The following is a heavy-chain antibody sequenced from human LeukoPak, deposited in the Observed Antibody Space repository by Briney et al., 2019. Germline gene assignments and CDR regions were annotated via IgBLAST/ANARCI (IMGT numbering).Heavy chain of an antibody. CDR2: ISSNGGST. V-gene: IGHV3-64*01. J-gene: IGHJ6*03. CDR1: GFTFSSYA. D-gene: IGHD3-22*01. Sequence: GGSLRLSCAASGFTFSSYAMHWVRQAPGKGLEYVSAISSNGGSTYYANSVKGRFTISRDNSKNTLYLQMGSLRAEDMAVYYCAKSAEVDSGGYVYYYHYYMDVWGKGTTVTVSS. CDR3: AKSAEVDSGGYVYYYHYYMDV.